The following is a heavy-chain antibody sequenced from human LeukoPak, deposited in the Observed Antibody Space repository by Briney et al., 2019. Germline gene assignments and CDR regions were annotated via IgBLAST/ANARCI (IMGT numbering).Heavy chain of an antibody. CDR2: IYPGDSDT. Sequence: GESLKISCKGSGYSFTNSWIGWVRQMPGKGLEWMGIIYPGDSDTRYSPSFQGQVTISADKSISTAYLQWSSLKASDTAMYYCARQSRGAVAGTRFDYWGQGTLVTVSS. CDR3: ARQSRGAVAGTRFDY. CDR1: GYSFTNSW. J-gene: IGHJ4*02. V-gene: IGHV5-51*01. D-gene: IGHD6-19*01.